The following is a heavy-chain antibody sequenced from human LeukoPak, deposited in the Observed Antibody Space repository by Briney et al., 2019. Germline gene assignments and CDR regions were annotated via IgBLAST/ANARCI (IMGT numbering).Heavy chain of an antibody. CDR1: GYSISSGYY. V-gene: IGHV4-38-2*01. CDR2: IYHSGST. Sequence: SETLSLTCAVSGYSISSGYYWGWIRQPPGKGLEWIGSIYHSGSTYYNPSLKSRVTISVDTSKNQFSLKLSSVTAADTAVYYRARLPNDKYQLLYLDYWGQGTLVTVSS. D-gene: IGHD2-2*02. CDR3: ARLPNDKYQLLYLDY. J-gene: IGHJ4*02.